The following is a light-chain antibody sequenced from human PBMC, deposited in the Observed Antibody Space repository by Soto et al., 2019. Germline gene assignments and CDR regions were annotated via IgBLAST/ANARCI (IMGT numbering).Light chain of an antibody. Sequence: IQVTQSPSSLSASVGDRVTITCRASQSVSSYLNWYQQKPGRAPKLLIYKASTLESGVPSRFSGSGSGTEFTLTISSLQPDDFATYYCQQYDKYAWTFGQGTKVDIK. J-gene: IGKJ1*01. CDR2: KAS. CDR3: QQYDKYAWT. CDR1: QSVSSY. V-gene: IGKV1-5*03.